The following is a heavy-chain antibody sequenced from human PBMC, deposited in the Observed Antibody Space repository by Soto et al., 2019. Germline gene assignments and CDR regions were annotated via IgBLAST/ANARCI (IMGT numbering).Heavy chain of an antibody. CDR1: GDSVSSNSAA. D-gene: IGHD3-22*01. V-gene: IGHV6-1*01. J-gene: IGHJ4*02. Sequence: PSQTLSLTCAISGDSVSSNSAAWNWIGQSPSRGLEWLGRTYYRSKWYNDYAVSVKSRITINPDTPKNQFSLQLNSVTPEDTAVYYCAREGFSGYYDSSGYYQDWGQGTLVPSPQ. CDR3: AREGFSGYYDSSGYYQD. CDR2: TYYRSKWYN.